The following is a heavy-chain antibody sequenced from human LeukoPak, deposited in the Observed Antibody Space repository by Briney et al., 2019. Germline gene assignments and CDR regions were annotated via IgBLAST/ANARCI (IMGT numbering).Heavy chain of an antibody. J-gene: IGHJ4*02. CDR3: ARESSYYDLLGGGSEYYFDY. Sequence: GASVKVSCTASGYTFTSYGISWVRQAPGQGLEWMGWISAYNGNTNYAQKLQGRVTMTTDTSTSTAYMELRSLRSDDTAVYYCARESSYYDLLGGGSEYYFDYWGQGTLVTVSS. V-gene: IGHV1-18*01. CDR2: ISAYNGNT. CDR1: GYTFTSYG. D-gene: IGHD1-26*01.